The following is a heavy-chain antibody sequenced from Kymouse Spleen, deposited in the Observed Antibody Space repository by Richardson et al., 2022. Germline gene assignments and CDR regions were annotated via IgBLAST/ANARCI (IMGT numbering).Heavy chain of an antibody. Sequence: QVQLVESGGGVVQPGRSLRLSCAASGFTFSSYGMHWVRQAPGKGLEWVAVISYDGSNKYYADSVKGRFTISRDNSKNTLYLQMNSLRAEDTAVYYCAKDFTMVRGVIIDAFDIWGQGTMVTVSS. J-gene: IGHJ3*02. CDR3: AKDFTMVRGVIIDAFDI. CDR1: GFTFSSYG. CDR2: ISYDGSNK. D-gene: IGHD3-10*01. V-gene: IGHV3-30*18.